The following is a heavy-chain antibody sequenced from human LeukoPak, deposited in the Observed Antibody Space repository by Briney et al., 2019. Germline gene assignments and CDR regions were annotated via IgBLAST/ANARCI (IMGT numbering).Heavy chain of an antibody. J-gene: IGHJ5*02. V-gene: IGHV3-7*01. CDR2: IKQDGNEK. CDR3: ARHTTLDP. Sequence: GGSLRLSCVVSGFTFSDYWMSWVRQAPGKGLERVANIKQDGNEKHYVDSVKGRFTISRDNAKNSLYLQMNSLRAEDTAVYYCARHTTLDPWGQGALVTVSS. D-gene: IGHD1-14*01. CDR1: GFTFSDYW.